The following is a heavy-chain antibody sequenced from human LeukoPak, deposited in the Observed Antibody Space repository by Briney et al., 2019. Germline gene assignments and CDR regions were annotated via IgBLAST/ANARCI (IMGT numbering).Heavy chain of an antibody. CDR3: ARSSGPMSQHMDV. Sequence: GASVKVSCKAFGGTFSSYAISWVRQAPGQGLEWMGGIIPIFGTANYAQKFQGRVTITTDESTSTAYMELSSLRSEDTAVYYCARSSGPMSQHMDVWGKGTTVTVSS. D-gene: IGHD3-10*01. CDR1: GGTFSSYA. J-gene: IGHJ6*03. CDR2: IIPIFGTA. V-gene: IGHV1-69*05.